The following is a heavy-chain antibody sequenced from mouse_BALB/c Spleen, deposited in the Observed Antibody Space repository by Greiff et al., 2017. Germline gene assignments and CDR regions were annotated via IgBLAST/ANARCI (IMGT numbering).Heavy chain of an antibody. CDR2: IDPANGNT. CDR3: ARAGDYVGFAY. J-gene: IGHJ3*01. V-gene: IGHV14-3*02. CDR1: GFNIKDTY. D-gene: IGHD2-4*01. Sequence: VQLKQSGAELVKPGASVKLSCTASGFNIKDTYMHWVKQRPEQGLEWIGRIDPANGNTKYDPKFQGKATITADTSSNTAYLQLSSLTSEDTAVYYCARAGDYVGFAYWGQGTLVTVSA.